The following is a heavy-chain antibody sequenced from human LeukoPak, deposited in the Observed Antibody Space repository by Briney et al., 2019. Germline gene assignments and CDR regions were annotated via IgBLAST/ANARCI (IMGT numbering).Heavy chain of an antibody. Sequence: GGSLRLSYAASGFTFSYAWTTWVRKAPGKGLEWVGRIKSKTDGGTTDYGAPVKGRFTISRDDSKNTLYLQTKSLKTEDTGVYYCTTDPAYCGGDCYPSWGQGTLVTVSS. D-gene: IGHD2-21*02. CDR2: IKSKTDGGTT. J-gene: IGHJ5*02. CDR3: TTDPAYCGGDCYPS. CDR1: GFTFSYAW. V-gene: IGHV3-15*01.